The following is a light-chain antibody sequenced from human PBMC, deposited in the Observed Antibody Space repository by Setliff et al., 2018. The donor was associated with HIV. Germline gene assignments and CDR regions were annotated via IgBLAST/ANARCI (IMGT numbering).Light chain of an antibody. J-gene: IGLJ3*02. V-gene: IGLV2-14*01. Sequence: QSALTQPASVSGSPGQSITISCTGTSSDVGGYNFVSWYQQYPGKAPKLLIFVVSNRPSGVSNRFSGSKSGNTASLTISGLQAEDEADYYCQSYDSGLSGEVFGGGTKVTVL. CDR2: VVS. CDR3: QSYDSGLSGEV. CDR1: SSDVGGYNF.